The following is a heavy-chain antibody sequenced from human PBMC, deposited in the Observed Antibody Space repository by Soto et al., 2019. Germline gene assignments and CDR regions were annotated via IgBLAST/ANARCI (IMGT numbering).Heavy chain of an antibody. CDR3: ARALIVVVPAARLKRNVRDAFDI. CDR1: GYSFTSYW. Sequence: PGESLKISCKGSGYSFTSYWIGWVRQMPGKGLEWMGIIYPGDSDTRYSPSFQGQVTISADKSISTAYLQWSSLKASDTAMYYCARALIVVVPAARLKRNVRDAFDIWGQGTMVTVTS. D-gene: IGHD2-2*01. V-gene: IGHV5-51*01. CDR2: IYPGDSDT. J-gene: IGHJ3*02.